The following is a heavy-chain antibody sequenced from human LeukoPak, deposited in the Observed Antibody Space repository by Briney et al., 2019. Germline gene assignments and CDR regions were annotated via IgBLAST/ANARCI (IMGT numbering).Heavy chain of an antibody. CDR3: VRDWDHYDFDS. J-gene: IGHJ5*01. CDR2: INPAGNYA. Sequence: PGGSLRLSCAASGFTFSSYWMHWVRHAPGKGLVWVSRINPAGNYANYADSVKGRFTISRDNAKNTVYLQMNSLRAEDTALFYCVRDWDHYDFDSWGQGTLVTVSS. CDR1: GFTFSSYW. V-gene: IGHV3-74*01. D-gene: IGHD3-3*01.